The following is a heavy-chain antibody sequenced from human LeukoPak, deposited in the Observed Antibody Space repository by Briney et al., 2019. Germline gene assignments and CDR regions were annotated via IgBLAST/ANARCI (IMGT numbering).Heavy chain of an antibody. V-gene: IGHV1-24*01. CDR2: FDPEDGET. D-gene: IGHD3-22*01. CDR3: ARVYYYYDSSGILTLYFDY. Sequence: ASVKVSCKVSGYTLTELSMHWVRQAPGKGLEWMGGFDPEDGETIYAQKFQGRVTMTRDTSISTAYMELSRLRSDDTAVYYCARVYYYYDSSGILTLYFDYWGQGTLVTVSS. J-gene: IGHJ4*02. CDR1: GYTLTELS.